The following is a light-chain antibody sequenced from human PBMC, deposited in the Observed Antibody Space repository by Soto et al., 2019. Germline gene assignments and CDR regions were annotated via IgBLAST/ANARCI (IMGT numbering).Light chain of an antibody. J-gene: IGKJ3*01. V-gene: IGKV1-33*01. Sequence: DIQMTQSPSSLSASVGDRVTITCQASQDISNYLSWYQQKPGKAPKLLIYDPANLQTGVPSRFSGCGSGTHFALTISSLQPEDSATYDCQAYHNRPFTFGPGTKVYVK. CDR2: DPA. CDR1: QDISNY. CDR3: QAYHNRPFT.